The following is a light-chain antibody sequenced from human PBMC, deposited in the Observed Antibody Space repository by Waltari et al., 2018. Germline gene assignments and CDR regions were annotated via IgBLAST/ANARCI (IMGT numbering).Light chain of an antibody. J-gene: IGKJ4*01. CDR1: QTVRTTY. CDR3: QQYDISPRT. Sequence: EIVLTQSPGPLSLSPGERATLSCRASQTVRTTYLAWYQQKPGQAHTLLIYGASSRATGIPDRFSGSGSGTDFPLTISSLEPEEFAVYYCQQYDISPRTFGGGTKVEIK. V-gene: IGKV3-20*01. CDR2: GAS.